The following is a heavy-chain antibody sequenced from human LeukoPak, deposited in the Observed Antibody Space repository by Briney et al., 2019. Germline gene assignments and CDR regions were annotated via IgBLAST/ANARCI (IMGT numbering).Heavy chain of an antibody. V-gene: IGHV1-46*01. CDR3: ARDGDYYDSRGDAFDI. Sequence: ASVKVSCKASGYTFTSYYMHWVRQAPGQGLEWMGIINPSGGSTSYAQKFQGRVTMTRDTSTSTVYMELSSLRSEDTAVYYCARDGDYYDSRGDAFDIWGQGAMVTVAS. CDR1: GYTFTSYY. CDR2: INPSGGST. D-gene: IGHD3-22*01. J-gene: IGHJ3*02.